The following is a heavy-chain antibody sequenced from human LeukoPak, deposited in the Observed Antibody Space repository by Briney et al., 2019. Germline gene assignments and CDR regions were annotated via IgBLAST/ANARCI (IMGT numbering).Heavy chain of an antibody. CDR1: GFTFSSYA. Sequence: PGRSLRLSCAASGFTFSSYAMHWVRQAPGKGLEWVAVISCDGSNKYYADSVKGRFTISRDNSKNTLYLQMNSLRAEDTAVYYCARDGHMITFGGVIVVYGMDVWGQGTTVTVSS. D-gene: IGHD3-16*02. CDR2: ISCDGSNK. V-gene: IGHV3-30-3*01. J-gene: IGHJ6*02. CDR3: ARDGHMITFGGVIVVYGMDV.